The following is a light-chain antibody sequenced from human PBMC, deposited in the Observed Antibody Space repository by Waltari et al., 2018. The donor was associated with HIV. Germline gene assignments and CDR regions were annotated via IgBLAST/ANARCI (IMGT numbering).Light chain of an antibody. V-gene: IGLV3-1*01. CDR3: QAWDSSTVV. CDR2: QDN. J-gene: IGLJ1*01. Sequence: SYELTQPPSVSVSPGQTASFSCSGNKLGDKYVSWYQQKPGQSPVTVIYQDNRRPSGIPERFSGYNSGDTATLTISGTQPVDEADYYCQAWDSSTVVFGPGTKVTVL. CDR1: KLGDKY.